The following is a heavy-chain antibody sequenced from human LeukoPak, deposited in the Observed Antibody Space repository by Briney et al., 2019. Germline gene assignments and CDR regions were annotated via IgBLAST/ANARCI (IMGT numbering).Heavy chain of an antibody. D-gene: IGHD6-13*01. J-gene: IGHJ4*02. Sequence: SETLSLTCTVSGGSISSYYWSWIRQPPGKGLEWIGYIYYSGSTNYNPSLKSRVTISVDTSKNQFSLKLSSVTAADTAVDYCASSWLAAAFFDYWGQGTLVTVSS. CDR1: GGSISSYY. V-gene: IGHV4-59*01. CDR3: ASSWLAAAFFDY. CDR2: IYYSGST.